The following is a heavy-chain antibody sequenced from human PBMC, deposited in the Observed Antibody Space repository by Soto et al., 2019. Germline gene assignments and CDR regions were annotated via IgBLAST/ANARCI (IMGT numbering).Heavy chain of an antibody. J-gene: IGHJ4*02. CDR2: IYYSGST. V-gene: IGHV4-59*01. CDR1: GGSLSSYY. CDR3: ATFLVGARGFYFDY. D-gene: IGHD2-21*01. Sequence: SETLSLTCTVSGGSLSSYYWSWIRQPPGRGLEWIGYIYYSGSTNYNPSLKSRVTISVDTSKNQCSLKLSSLTAADTAVYYCATFLVGARGFYFDYWGQGTLVTVSS.